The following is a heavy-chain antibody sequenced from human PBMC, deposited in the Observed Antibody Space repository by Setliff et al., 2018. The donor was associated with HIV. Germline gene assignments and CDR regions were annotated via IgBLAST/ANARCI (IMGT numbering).Heavy chain of an antibody. CDR3: ARGGGTSSPIDYHYYIDV. V-gene: IGHV4-39*01. Sequence: SETLSLTCTVSGDSISSSIYYWGWVRQPPGKGPGWIGGIYYTGSPFYNPSLKSRVTISVDTSNNQFSLKLSSVTAADTAVYYCARGGGTSSPIDYHYYIDVWGKGTTVTVSS. D-gene: IGHD6-6*01. J-gene: IGHJ6*03. CDR2: IYYTGSP. CDR1: GDSISSSIYY.